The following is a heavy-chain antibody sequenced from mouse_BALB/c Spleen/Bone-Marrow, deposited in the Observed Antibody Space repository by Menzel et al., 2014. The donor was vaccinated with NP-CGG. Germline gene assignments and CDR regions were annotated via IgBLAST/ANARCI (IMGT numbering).Heavy chain of an antibody. CDR2: ISSGGSYT. V-gene: IGHV5-9*02. J-gene: IGHJ2*01. Sequence: VVESGGGLVKPGGSLKLSCAASGFAFSSYDMSWVRQTPEKRLEWVATISSGGSYTYYPDSVKGRFTISRDNARNTLYLQMSSLRSEDTALYYCARPLTGAYFDYWGQGTTLTVSS. CDR1: GFAFSSYD. CDR3: ARPLTGAYFDY. D-gene: IGHD4-1*01.